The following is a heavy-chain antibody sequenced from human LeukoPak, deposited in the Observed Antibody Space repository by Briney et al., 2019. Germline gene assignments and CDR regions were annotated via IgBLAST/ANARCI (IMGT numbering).Heavy chain of an antibody. CDR3: ARGRGYCGSTNCYVTIASPDGDGC. CDR2: INTDGSST. CDR1: GFTFSTYW. J-gene: IGHJ4*02. Sequence: GGSLRLSCAASGFTFSTYWMHWVRQAPGKGLVWVSRINTDGSSTTYADSVKGRFTISRDNTKNTLYLQMNSLRAEDTAMYYCARGRGYCGSTNCYVTIASPDGDGCWGQGTLVTVSS. D-gene: IGHD2-2*01. V-gene: IGHV3-74*03.